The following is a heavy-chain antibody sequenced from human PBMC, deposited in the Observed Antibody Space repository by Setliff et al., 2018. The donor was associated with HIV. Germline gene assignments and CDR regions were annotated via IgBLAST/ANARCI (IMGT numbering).Heavy chain of an antibody. V-gene: IGHV3-9*03. Sequence: LRLSCAASGFTFDDYAMHWVRQAPGKGLEWVSGISWNSGSIGYADSVKGRFTISRDNAKNSLYLQMNSLRAEDVALYYCAKDTSAGFDAFDIWGQGTMVTVSS. CDR3: AKDTSAGFDAFDI. J-gene: IGHJ3*02. CDR2: ISWNSGSI. D-gene: IGHD6-13*01. CDR1: GFTFDDYA.